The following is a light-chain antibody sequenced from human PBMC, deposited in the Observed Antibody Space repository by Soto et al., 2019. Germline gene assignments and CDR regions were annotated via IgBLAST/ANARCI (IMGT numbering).Light chain of an antibody. J-gene: IGLJ1*01. CDR2: EVN. CDR1: SSDVGGSKY. V-gene: IGLV2-8*01. CDR3: SSNADTNNFV. Sequence: QSVLTQPPSASGSPGQSVSISCSGGSSDVGGSKYVSWYQVKPGKAPRLIIYEVNRRPEGAPYRFSGSKSGNTASLTVSGLQAEDEGDYYCSSNADTNNFVFGSGTKVTVL.